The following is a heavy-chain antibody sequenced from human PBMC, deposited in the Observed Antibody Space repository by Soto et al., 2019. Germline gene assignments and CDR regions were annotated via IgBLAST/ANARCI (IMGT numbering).Heavy chain of an antibody. CDR2: ISAYNNKT. J-gene: IGHJ5*02. V-gene: IGHV1-18*04. CDR3: ARGTRRITMGGYLFDP. CDR1: GYTFSNYG. D-gene: IGHD3-10*01. Sequence: ASVKVSCKASGYTFSNYGVTWVRQAPGQGLEWVGWISAYNNKTNYGQKFQDRVLLTTDTSTNTAYMDLRSLRSDDSAVYYCARGTRRITMGGYLFDPWGQGAPVTVSS.